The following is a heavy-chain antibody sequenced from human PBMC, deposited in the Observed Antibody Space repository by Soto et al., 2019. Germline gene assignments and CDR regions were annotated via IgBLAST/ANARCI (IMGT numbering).Heavy chain of an antibody. D-gene: IGHD5-18*01. V-gene: IGHV3-23*01. CDR3: AKGILTYYYYAMDV. CDR2: IRNSGGST. CDR1: GFTFSSYT. J-gene: IGHJ6*02. Sequence: PGGSLRLSCAASGFTFSSYTMTWVRQAPGKGLEWVSGIRNSGGSTYHADSVKGRFTISRDDSKNTLYLQMNSLRAEDTAVYYCAKGILTYYYYAMDVWGQGTPVTVSS.